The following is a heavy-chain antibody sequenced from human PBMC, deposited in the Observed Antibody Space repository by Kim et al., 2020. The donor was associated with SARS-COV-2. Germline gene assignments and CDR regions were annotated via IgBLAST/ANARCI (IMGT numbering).Heavy chain of an antibody. V-gene: IGHV3-11*01. Sequence: GGSLRLSCAASGFSFSDYYMTWIRQAPGKGLEWVAYINSDGSSIKYADSVNGRFTISRDSAKKSLFLQMNSQTPDDTAVYYCVRERANWGDGTLVTV. CDR2: INSDGSSI. CDR3: VRERAN. CDR1: GFSFSDYY. J-gene: IGHJ4*01.